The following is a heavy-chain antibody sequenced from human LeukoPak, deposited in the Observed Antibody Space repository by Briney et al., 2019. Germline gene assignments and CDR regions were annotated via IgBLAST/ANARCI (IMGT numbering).Heavy chain of an antibody. D-gene: IGHD3-9*01. V-gene: IGHV3-21*06. CDR3: ARGGRYFDWLPHDY. CDR2: ISSTSTYI. CDR1: GFTFSSYS. Sequence: PGGSLRLSCAASGFTFSSYSMNWVRQAPGKGLEWVSSISSTSTYIYYADSVKGRFTISRDNAKNSLYLQMSSLRAEDTAVYFCARGGRYFDWLPHDYWGQGSLVTVSS. J-gene: IGHJ4*02.